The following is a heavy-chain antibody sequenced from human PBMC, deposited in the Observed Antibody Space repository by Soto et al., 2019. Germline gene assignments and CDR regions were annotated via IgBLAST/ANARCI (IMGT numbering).Heavy chain of an antibody. V-gene: IGHV4-38-2*02. CDR2: IYHSGST. CDR3: ARELVRRNWFDP. CDR1: GYSISSGYY. D-gene: IGHD1-26*01. Sequence: SETLSLTCAVSGYSISSGYYWGWIRQPPGKGLEWIGSIYHSGSTYYNPSLKSRVTISVDTSKNQFSLKLSSVTAADTAVYYCARELVRRNWFDPWGQGTLVTVSS. J-gene: IGHJ5*02.